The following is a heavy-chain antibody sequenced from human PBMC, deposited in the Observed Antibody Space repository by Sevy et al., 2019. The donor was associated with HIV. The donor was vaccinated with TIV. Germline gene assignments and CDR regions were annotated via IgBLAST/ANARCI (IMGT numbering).Heavy chain of an antibody. J-gene: IGHJ3*02. Sequence: GGSLRLSCAASGFTVSSNYMSWVRQAPGKGLEWVSVIYSGGSTYYADSVKGRFTISRDNSKNTLYLQMNSLRAEDTAVYYCARDPLGTGTTWGAFDIWGHGTMVTVSS. CDR3: ARDPLGTGTTWGAFDI. CDR2: IYSGGST. V-gene: IGHV3-53*01. D-gene: IGHD1-1*01. CDR1: GFTVSSNY.